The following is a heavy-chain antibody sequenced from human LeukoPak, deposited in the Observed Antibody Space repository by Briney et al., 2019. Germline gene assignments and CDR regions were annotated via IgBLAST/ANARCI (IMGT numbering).Heavy chain of an antibody. J-gene: IGHJ4*02. D-gene: IGHD3-9*01. V-gene: IGHV3-74*01. Sequence: GGSLRLSCAASGFTFSSYWMHWVRQAPGKGLVWVSRINSDGSSTSYADSVKGRFTISRDNSKNTLYLQMNSLRAEDTAVYYCARGLRGYYDILTGYDYWGQGTLVTVSS. CDR3: ARGLRGYYDILTGYDY. CDR1: GFTFSSYW. CDR2: INSDGSST.